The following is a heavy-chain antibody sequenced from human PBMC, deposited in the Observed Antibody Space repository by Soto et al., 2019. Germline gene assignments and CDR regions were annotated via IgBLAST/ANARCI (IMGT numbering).Heavy chain of an antibody. V-gene: IGHV4-59*01. CDR3: ARASQSDNYGMDV. CDR1: GGSISSYY. J-gene: IGHJ6*02. CDR2: IYYSGST. Sequence: SETLSLTCTVSGGSISSYYWSWIRQPPGKGLEWIGYIYYSGSTNYNPSLKSRVTISVDTSKNQFSLKLSSVTAADTAVYYCARASQSDNYGMDVWGQGTTVTVSS.